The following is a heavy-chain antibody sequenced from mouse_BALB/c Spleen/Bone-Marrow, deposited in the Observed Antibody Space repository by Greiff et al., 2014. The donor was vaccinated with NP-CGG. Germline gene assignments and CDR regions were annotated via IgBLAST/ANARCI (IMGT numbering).Heavy chain of an antibody. Sequence: DVQLQESGPDLVKPGASVKLSCKASGYSFTGYFLNWVRQSHGKSLEWIGRIYPFNGDTFYNQKFKGKATLTVDKSSTTAHMELLSLTSEDSAVYYCGRWGDGYYYAMDYWGQGTSVTVSS. V-gene: IGHV1-37*01. J-gene: IGHJ4*01. CDR2: IYPFNGDT. D-gene: IGHD2-3*01. CDR3: GRWGDGYYYAMDY. CDR1: GYSFTGYF.